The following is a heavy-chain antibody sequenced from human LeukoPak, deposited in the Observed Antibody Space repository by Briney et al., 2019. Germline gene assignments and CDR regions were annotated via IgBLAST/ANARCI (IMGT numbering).Heavy chain of an antibody. V-gene: IGHV4-59*01. J-gene: IGHJ3*02. D-gene: IGHD6-19*01. CDR3: ARGGSGFTSSAFDI. CDR1: GGSISSYY. CDR2: IYYSGST. Sequence: SETLSLTCTASGGSISSYYWSWIRQPPGKGLEWIGYIYYSGSTNYNPSLKSRVTISVDTSKNQFSLKLSSVTAADTAVYYCARGGSGFTSSAFDIWGQGTMVTVSS.